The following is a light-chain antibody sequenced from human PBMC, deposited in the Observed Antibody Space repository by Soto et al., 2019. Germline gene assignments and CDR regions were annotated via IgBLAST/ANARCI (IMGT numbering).Light chain of an antibody. CDR3: QQYNSYRYT. V-gene: IGKV1-5*03. CDR1: QSISSW. Sequence: DIQMTQSPSTLSASVGDRVTITCRVSQSISSWLAWYQQKPGKAPKLLIYKASSLESGVPSRFSGSGSGTEFTLTISSLQPDDFATYYCQQYNSYRYTFGQGTKLEIK. CDR2: KAS. J-gene: IGKJ2*01.